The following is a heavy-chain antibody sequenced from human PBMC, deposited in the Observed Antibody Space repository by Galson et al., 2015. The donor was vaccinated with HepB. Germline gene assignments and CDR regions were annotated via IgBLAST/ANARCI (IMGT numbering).Heavy chain of an antibody. CDR1: GVTFSSYW. CDR2: INQDGAKK. Sequence: SLRLSCAASGVTFSSYWMTWVRQAPGEGLEWVANINQDGAKKNYVDSVKGRFTISRDNAKNSLYLVMNSLRAEDMAMYHCARDSTYYDGSAYYDNLDSWGQGTLVTVSS. D-gene: IGHD3-22*01. V-gene: IGHV3-7*03. J-gene: IGHJ4*02. CDR3: ARDSTYYDGSAYYDNLDS.